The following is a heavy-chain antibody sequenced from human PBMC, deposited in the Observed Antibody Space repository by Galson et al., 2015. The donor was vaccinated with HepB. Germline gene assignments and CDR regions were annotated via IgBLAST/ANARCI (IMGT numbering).Heavy chain of an antibody. CDR3: ARDQYDNLTGEGYYYYGMDV. Sequence: SVKLSCTASGYTFTGYYMHWVRQAPGQGLEWMAWINPNSGGTNYAQKFQGWVTMTRDTSISTAYMELSRLRSEDTAVYYCARDQYDNLTGEGYYYYGMDVWGQGTTVTVSS. V-gene: IGHV1-2*04. D-gene: IGHD3-9*01. CDR1: GYTFTGYY. J-gene: IGHJ6*02. CDR2: INPNSGGT.